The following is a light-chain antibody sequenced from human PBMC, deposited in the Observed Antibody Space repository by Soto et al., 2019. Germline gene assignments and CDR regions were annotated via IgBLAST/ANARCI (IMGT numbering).Light chain of an antibody. CDR1: QSVSNN. CDR2: GAS. J-gene: IGKJ1*01. V-gene: IGKV3D-15*01. Sequence: EIVMTQSPATLSVSPGERATLSCRASQSVSNNLAWYKQKSGQAPRLLIYGASIRATGIPARFSGSGSGTDFTLTISSLQPEDFAVYYCQQYGSSGTFGQGTKVDIK. CDR3: QQYGSSGT.